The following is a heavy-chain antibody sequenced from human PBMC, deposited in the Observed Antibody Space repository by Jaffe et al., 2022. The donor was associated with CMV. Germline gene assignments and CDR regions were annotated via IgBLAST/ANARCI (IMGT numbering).Heavy chain of an antibody. V-gene: IGHV3-7*01. CDR2: IKQDGSEK. J-gene: IGHJ6*02. CDR1: GFTFSSYW. Sequence: EVQLVESGGGLVQPGGSLRLSCAASGFTFSSYWMSWVRQAPGKGLEWVANIKQDGSEKYYVDSVKGRFTISRDNAKNSLYLQMNSLRAEDTAVYYCARDQRGRGERWYSSGWQLSKHGMDVWGQGTTVTVSS. D-gene: IGHD6-19*01. CDR3: ARDQRGRGERWYSSGWQLSKHGMDV.